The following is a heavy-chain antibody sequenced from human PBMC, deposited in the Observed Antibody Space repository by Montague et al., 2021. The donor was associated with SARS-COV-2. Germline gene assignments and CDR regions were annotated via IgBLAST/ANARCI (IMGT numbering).Heavy chain of an antibody. CDR2: SFHSGTI. J-gene: IGHJ6*02. Sequence: SETLSLTCNVSGGSISTSTWWSCCRQPPPGRRVGCIESFHSGTINYNTSPMSRRIISADNSNHQFSLRLISLIAAATAVYYYATLTRRTAAGTRDYFGLDVWGQGTTVAVSS. CDR3: ATLTRRTAAGTRDYFGLDV. V-gene: IGHV4-4*02. CDR1: GGSISTSTW. D-gene: IGHD6-13*01.